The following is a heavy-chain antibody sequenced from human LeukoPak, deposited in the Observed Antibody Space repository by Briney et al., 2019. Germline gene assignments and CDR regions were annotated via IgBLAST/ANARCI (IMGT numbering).Heavy chain of an antibody. CDR3: ARDGYFDL. CDR1: GYTFTTHG. CDR2: ISAHNGNT. J-gene: IGHJ2*01. V-gene: IGHV1-18*01. Sequence: ASVKVSCKASGYTFTTHGIAWVRQAPGQGLEWMGWISAHNGNTNYAQSPQGGVTMTTDTSTNTAYMELRSLRSDDTAVYYCARDGYFDLWGRGTLVTVSS.